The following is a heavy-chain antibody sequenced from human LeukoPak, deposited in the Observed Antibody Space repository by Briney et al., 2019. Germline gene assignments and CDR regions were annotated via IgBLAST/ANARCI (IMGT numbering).Heavy chain of an antibody. D-gene: IGHD4-23*01. CDR1: GGTFSSYA. CDR2: IIPIFGTA. CDR3: ARYGYGGNSGAFDI. J-gene: IGHJ3*02. Sequence: GASVKVSCKASGGTFSSYAISWVRQAPGQGLEWMGGIIPIFGTANYAQKLQGRVTMTTDTSTSTAYMELRSLRSDDTAVYYCARYGYGGNSGAFDIWGQGTMVTVSS. V-gene: IGHV1-69*05.